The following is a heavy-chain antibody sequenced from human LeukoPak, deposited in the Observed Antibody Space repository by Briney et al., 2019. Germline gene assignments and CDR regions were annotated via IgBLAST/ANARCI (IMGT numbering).Heavy chain of an antibody. CDR3: ARASGDILTGYHMPFYFDY. CDR1: GYTFTAYY. D-gene: IGHD3-9*01. J-gene: IGHJ4*02. V-gene: IGHV1-2*06. CDR2: INPKNGDT. Sequence: ASVKVSCKASGYTFTAYYIHWVRQAPGQGLEWMGRINPKNGDTNYAQKFQDRVTMTRDTSISTAYMELSRLRSDDTAVYYCARASGDILTGYHMPFYFDYWGQGTLVTVSS.